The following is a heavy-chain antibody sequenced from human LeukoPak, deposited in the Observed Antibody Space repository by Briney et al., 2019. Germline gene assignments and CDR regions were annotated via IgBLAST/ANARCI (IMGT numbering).Heavy chain of an antibody. V-gene: IGHV3-7*01. D-gene: IGHD2-2*01. J-gene: IGHJ4*02. CDR2: IKQDGSEN. Sequence: GGSLRLSCAASGLTFSTYYMTWVRQAPGKGLEWVAGIKQDGSENYYVDSVKGCFTISRDNSKSSLSLQMNSLRAEDTALYFCARERYCTSATCYVGTPFDYWGQGTLVTVSS. CDR3: ARERYCTSATCYVGTPFDY. CDR1: GLTFSTYY.